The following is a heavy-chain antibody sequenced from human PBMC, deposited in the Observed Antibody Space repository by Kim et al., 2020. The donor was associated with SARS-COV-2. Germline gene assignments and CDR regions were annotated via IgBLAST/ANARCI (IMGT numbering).Heavy chain of an antibody. Sequence: GGSLRLSCKTSGFNFGDTAMAWVRQAPGKGLEWVSFISRSSNTIDYADSVRGRFSISRDSATMSLHLHMDNLRGDDTALYHCARVVVTATSWFYSCCHGT. J-gene: IGHJ5*01. CDR3: ARVVVTATSWFYS. D-gene: IGHD2-21*02. V-gene: IGHV3-48*04. CDR2: ISRSSNTI. CDR1: GFNFGDTA.